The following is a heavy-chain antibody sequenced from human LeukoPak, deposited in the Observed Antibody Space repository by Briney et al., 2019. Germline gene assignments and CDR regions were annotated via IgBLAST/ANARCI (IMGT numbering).Heavy chain of an antibody. D-gene: IGHD2-8*01. V-gene: IGHV3-74*01. J-gene: IGHJ4*02. CDR2: INSDASTI. Sequence: HSGGSLRLSCAASGLTFSSDWMHWVRQVPGKGLVWVSRINSDASTINYADSVKGRFTISRDNAKNTLYLQMNNLRAEDTAVYYCAREDCTIGAVCSSLLDHWGRGTLVTVSS. CDR3: AREDCTIGAVCSSLLDH. CDR1: GLTFSSDW.